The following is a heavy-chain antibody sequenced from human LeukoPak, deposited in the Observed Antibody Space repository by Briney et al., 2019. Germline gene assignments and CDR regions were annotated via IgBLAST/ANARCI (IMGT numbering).Heavy chain of an antibody. CDR3: AKDMSGVGIAVAGNDDY. Sequence: GGSLRLSCAASGFTVSSNYMSWIRQAPGKGLEWVSAIYADGNTDYADSVKGRFTISRDNSKNTLYLQMNSLRAEDTAVYYCAKDMSGVGIAVAGNDDYWGQGTLVTVSS. J-gene: IGHJ4*02. D-gene: IGHD6-19*01. CDR1: GFTVSSNY. V-gene: IGHV3-53*01. CDR2: IYADGNT.